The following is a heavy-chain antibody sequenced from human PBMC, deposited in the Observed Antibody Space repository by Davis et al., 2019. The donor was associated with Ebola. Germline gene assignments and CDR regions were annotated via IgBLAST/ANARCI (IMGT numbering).Heavy chain of an antibody. CDR1: GGSISSYY. Sequence: MPSETLSLTCTVSGGSISSYYWSWIRQPPGKGLEWIGEIYHSGSTNYNPSLKSRVTISVDKSKNQFSLKLSSVTAADTAVYYCARYSSSWYVARFDPWGQGTLVTVSS. V-gene: IGHV4-59*12. CDR2: IYHSGST. D-gene: IGHD6-13*01. CDR3: ARYSSSWYVARFDP. J-gene: IGHJ5*02.